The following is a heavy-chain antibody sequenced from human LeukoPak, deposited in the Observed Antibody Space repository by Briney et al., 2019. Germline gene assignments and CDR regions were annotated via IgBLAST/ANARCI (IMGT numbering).Heavy chain of an antibody. D-gene: IGHD6-19*01. CDR1: GYTFTGYY. Sequence: ASVKASFKASGYTFTGYYMHWVRQAPGQGLEWMGWINPNSGGTNYAQKFQGRVTMTRDTSISTAYMELSRLRSDDTAVYYCARVTVAGYFDYWGQGTLVTVSS. J-gene: IGHJ4*02. CDR3: ARVTVAGYFDY. V-gene: IGHV1-2*02. CDR2: INPNSGGT.